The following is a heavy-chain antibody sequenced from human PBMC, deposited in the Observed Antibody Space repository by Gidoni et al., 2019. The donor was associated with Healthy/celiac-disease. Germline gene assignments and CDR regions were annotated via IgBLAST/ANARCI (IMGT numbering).Heavy chain of an antibody. CDR2: IAYDGSNK. D-gene: IGHD5-18*01. V-gene: IGHV3-30*18. J-gene: IGHJ4*02. CDR1: GCTFSSYG. CDR3: AKDGGYSYGFYFDY. Sequence: QVQLVESGGGVVQPGRSLRLSCAASGCTFSSYGMHWVRQAPGKGLEWVAVIAYDGSNKYYADSVKGRFTISRDNSKNTLYLQMNSLRAEDTAVYYCAKDGGYSYGFYFDYWGQGTLVTVSS.